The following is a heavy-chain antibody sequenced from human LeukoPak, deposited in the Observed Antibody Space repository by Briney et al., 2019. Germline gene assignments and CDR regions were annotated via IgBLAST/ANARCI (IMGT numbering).Heavy chain of an antibody. CDR3: ARVTAVAFDY. Sequence: SETLSLTCTVSGYSISSGYYWGWIRQPPGKGLEWIGSIYHSGSTYYNPSLKSRVTISVDTSKNQFSLKLSSVTAADTAVYYCARVTAVAFDYWGQGTLVTVSS. J-gene: IGHJ4*02. V-gene: IGHV4-38-2*02. D-gene: IGHD6-19*01. CDR2: IYHSGST. CDR1: GYSISSGYY.